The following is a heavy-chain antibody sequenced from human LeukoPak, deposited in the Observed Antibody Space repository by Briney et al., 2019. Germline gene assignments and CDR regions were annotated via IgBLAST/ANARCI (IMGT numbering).Heavy chain of an antibody. D-gene: IGHD5-12*01. CDR2: YEPEDGET. CDR3: ATGRDAFSGYDWGYYFDF. Sequence: ASVKVSCKSSGYTLSVLPIHWVRQAPGKGLECMGGYEPEDGETFYTQEFQGRVTMTEDISTDTAYMELSSLRSEDTAVYYCATGRDAFSGYDWGYYFDFWGQGTLVTVSS. V-gene: IGHV1-24*01. J-gene: IGHJ4*02. CDR1: GYTLSVLP.